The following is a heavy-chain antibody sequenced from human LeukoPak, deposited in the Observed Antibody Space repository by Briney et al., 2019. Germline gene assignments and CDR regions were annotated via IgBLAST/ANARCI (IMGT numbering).Heavy chain of an antibody. CDR2: ISGSGGGT. J-gene: IGHJ4*02. V-gene: IGHV3-23*01. Sequence: ARGSLRLSCAVSGITLSNYGMSWVRQAPGKGLEWVAGISGSGGGTNYADSVKGRFTISRDNPKNTLYLQMNGLRAEDTAVYFCAKRGVVIRVILVGFHKEAYYFDSWGQGALVTVSS. CDR3: AKRGVVIRVILVGFHKEAYYFDS. D-gene: IGHD3-22*01. CDR1: GITLSNYG.